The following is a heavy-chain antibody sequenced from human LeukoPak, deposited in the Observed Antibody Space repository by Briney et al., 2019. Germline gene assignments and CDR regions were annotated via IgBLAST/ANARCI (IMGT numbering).Heavy chain of an antibody. CDR2: INPNSGGT. V-gene: IGHV1-2*02. D-gene: IGHD4-17*01. CDR1: GYTFTSYD. Sequence: EASVKVSCKASGYTFTSYDINWVRQATGQGLEWMGWINPNSGGTNYAQKFQGRVTMTRDTSISTAYMELSRLRSDDTAVYYCAREVYYGDSTVSYMDVWGKGTTVTISS. CDR3: AREVYYGDSTVSYMDV. J-gene: IGHJ6*03.